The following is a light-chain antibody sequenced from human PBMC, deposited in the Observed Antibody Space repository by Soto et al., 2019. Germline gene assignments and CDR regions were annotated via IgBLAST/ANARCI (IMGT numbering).Light chain of an antibody. CDR3: QQYGTPPLT. V-gene: IGKV3-20*01. CDR1: QSVGSGS. CDR2: GAS. Sequence: EVLLTQSPGTLSLSPGERATLSCRASQSVGSGSLAWYQKKPGQAPKLLIYGASSRPTGVPDRLIGSGSGTDFTLTSTSLEPEDFAVYYCQQYGTPPLTCGAGTEVEIE. J-gene: IGKJ4*01.